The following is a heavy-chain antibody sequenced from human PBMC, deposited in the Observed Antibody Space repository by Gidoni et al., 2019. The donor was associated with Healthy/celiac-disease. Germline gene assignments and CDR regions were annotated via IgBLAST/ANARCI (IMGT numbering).Heavy chain of an antibody. CDR3: ARALVIYYYMDV. D-gene: IGHD3-22*01. CDR2: ISSSGSTI. Sequence: QVQLVESGGGVVKPGGSLRLSCAASGFTFSAYYLSWHRQAPGKGLGWVSYISSSGSTIYYADSVKGRFTISRDNAKNSLYLQMNSLRAEDTAVYYCARALVIYYYMDVWGKGTTVTVSS. V-gene: IGHV3-11*01. J-gene: IGHJ6*03. CDR1: GFTFSAYY.